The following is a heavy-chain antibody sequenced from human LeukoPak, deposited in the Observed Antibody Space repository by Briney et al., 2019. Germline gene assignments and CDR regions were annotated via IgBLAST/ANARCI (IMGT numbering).Heavy chain of an antibody. CDR1: GYTFTDYY. V-gene: IGHV1-2*02. Sequence: ASVKVSCKASGYTFTDYYMHWVRQAPGQGREWMGWINPNSGGTNYAEKFQGRVTMTRDTSITTAYMELSSLRSDDTAMYYCATLRRSGWYIGDWGQGALVTVSS. CDR3: ATLRRSGWYIGD. CDR2: INPNSGGT. J-gene: IGHJ4*02. D-gene: IGHD6-19*01.